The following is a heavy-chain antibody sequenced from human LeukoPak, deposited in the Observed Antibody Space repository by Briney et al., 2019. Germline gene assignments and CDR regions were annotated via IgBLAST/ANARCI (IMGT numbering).Heavy chain of an antibody. V-gene: IGHV5-51*01. CDR3: ARGLRYYFDY. J-gene: IGHJ4*02. Sequence: GESLQISCQGSGYRFINYWIGWVRQMPGKGLEWMGIIYPGDSETRYSPSFQGQVTISADKSISTAYLQWSSLKASDTAMYYCARGLRYYFDYWGQGTLVTVSS. D-gene: IGHD4-17*01. CDR1: GYRFINYW. CDR2: IYPGDSET.